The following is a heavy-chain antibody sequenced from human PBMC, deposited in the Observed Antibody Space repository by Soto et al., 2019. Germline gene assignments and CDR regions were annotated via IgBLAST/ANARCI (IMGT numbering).Heavy chain of an antibody. Sequence: PGGSLRLSCAASGFTFSTYAMSWVRQAPGKGLEWVSAITGSGGSTYYADSVKGRFTISRDNSKNTLYLQMNSLRAEDMAVYYCAKDYLAAAGPFDYWGQGTLVTVS. D-gene: IGHD6-13*01. CDR2: ITGSGGST. J-gene: IGHJ4*02. CDR1: GFTFSTYA. CDR3: AKDYLAAAGPFDY. V-gene: IGHV3-23*01.